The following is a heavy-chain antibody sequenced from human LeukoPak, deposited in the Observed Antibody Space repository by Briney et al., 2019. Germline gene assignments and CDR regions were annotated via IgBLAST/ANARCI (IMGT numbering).Heavy chain of an antibody. J-gene: IGHJ5*02. V-gene: IGHV4-34*01. CDR3: ASTTSIAARHNWFDP. Sequence: PSETLSLTCAVYGGSFSGYYWSWIRQPPGKGLGWIGEINHSGSTNYNPSLKSRVTISVDTSKNQFSLKLSSVTAADTAVYYCASTTSIAARHNWFDPWGQGTLVIVSS. CDR2: INHSGST. CDR1: GGSFSGYY. D-gene: IGHD6-6*01.